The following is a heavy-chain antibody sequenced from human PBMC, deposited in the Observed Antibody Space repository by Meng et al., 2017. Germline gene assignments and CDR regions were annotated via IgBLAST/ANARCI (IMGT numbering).Heavy chain of an antibody. CDR1: GGSFSGYY. D-gene: IGHD6-6*01. V-gene: IGHV4-34*01. CDR3: ARRRGGSSDWFDP. J-gene: IGHJ5*02. Sequence: QLKAGAAGPLKPSETPSLPCAVYGGSFSGYYWSWIRQPPGKGLEWIGEINHSGSTNYNPSLKSRVTISVDTSKNQFSLKLSSVTAADTAVYYCARRRGGSSDWFDPWGQGTLVTVSS. CDR2: INHSGST.